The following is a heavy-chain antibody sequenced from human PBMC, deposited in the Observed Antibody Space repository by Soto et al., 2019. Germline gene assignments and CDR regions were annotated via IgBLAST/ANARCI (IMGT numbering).Heavy chain of an antibody. CDR3: MRDYYDSSGYYPKFDY. D-gene: IGHD3-22*01. V-gene: IGHV1-3*04. CDR2: INTGDGNT. Sequence: EASVEESCKASGYTITYCTLHWVRQAPEQMLEWRRWINTGDGNTKYSPTYQGRVTITHDTSASTVYMELSSLRSEDTAVYFCMRDYYDSSGYYPKFDYWGQGTLVTVSS. J-gene: IGHJ4*02. CDR1: GYTITYCT.